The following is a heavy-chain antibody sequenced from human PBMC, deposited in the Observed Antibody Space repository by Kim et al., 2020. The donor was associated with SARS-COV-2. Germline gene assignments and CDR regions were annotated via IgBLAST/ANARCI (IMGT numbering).Heavy chain of an antibody. CDR3: AREEPTMVRGVIIGY. V-gene: IGHV4-39*07. D-gene: IGHD3-10*01. CDR1: GGSISSSSYY. CDR2: IYYSGST. J-gene: IGHJ4*02. Sequence: SETLSLTCTVSGGSISSSSYYWGWIRQPPGKGLEWIGSIYYSGSTYYNPSLKSRVTISVDTSKNQFSLKLSSVTAADTAVDYCAREEPTMVRGVIIGYWGQGTLVTVSS.